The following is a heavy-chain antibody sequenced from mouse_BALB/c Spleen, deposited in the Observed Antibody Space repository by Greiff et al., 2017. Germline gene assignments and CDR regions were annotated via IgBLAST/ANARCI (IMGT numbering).Heavy chain of an antibody. J-gene: IGHJ4*01. CDR3: ARERGYAMDY. Sequence: EVKLMESGGGLVKPGGSLKLSCAASGFTFSSYAMSWVRQSPEKRLEWVAEISSGGSYTYYPDTVTGRFTISRDNAKNTLYLEMSSLRSEDTAMYYCARERGYAMDYWGQGTSVTVSS. CDR2: ISSGGSYT. CDR1: GFTFSSYA. V-gene: IGHV5-9-4*01.